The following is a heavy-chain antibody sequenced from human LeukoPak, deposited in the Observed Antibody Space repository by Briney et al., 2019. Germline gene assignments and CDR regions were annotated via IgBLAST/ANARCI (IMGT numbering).Heavy chain of an antibody. CDR2: IGPYNGNT. V-gene: IGHV1-18*01. CDR3: ARGHIGVPFDY. CDR1: GYTXTTYG. D-gene: IGHD3-10*01. J-gene: IGHJ4*02. Sequence: GASVKVSCKASGYTXTTYGISWVRQAPGQGLEWMGWIGPYNGNTNSAQKVQGRVTMTTDTSTSTAYMELRSLRSDDTAVYCCARGHIGVPFDYWGQGTLVTVSS.